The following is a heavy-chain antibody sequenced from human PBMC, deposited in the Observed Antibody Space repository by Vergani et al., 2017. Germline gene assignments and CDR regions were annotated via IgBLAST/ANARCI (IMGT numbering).Heavy chain of an antibody. CDR3: ARNPYCGGDCYSDAFDI. V-gene: IGHV4-59*13. CDR2: IYSTGST. J-gene: IGHJ3*02. CDR1: GGSFNTYY. D-gene: IGHD2-21*02. Sequence: QVQLEESGPGLVKPSETLSLTCTVSGGSFNTYYWSWIRQSPGKGLEWIGYIYSTGSTNYNPSLNSRVTMSVDTSKNQFSLKLSSVTAADTAVYYCARNPYCGGDCYSDAFDIRGQGTMVTVSS.